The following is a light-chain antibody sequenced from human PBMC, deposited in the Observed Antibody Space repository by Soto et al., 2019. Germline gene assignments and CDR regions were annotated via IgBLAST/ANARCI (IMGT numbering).Light chain of an antibody. V-gene: IGLV2-23*01. CDR2: EGS. J-gene: IGLJ1*01. CDR3: CSYAGSSTFYV. CDR1: SSNIGADFG. Sequence: QSVLTQPPSVSGAPGQTITISCTGSSSNIGADFGVHWYQQLPGAAPKLMIYEGSKRPSGVSNRFSGSKSGNTASLTISGLQAEDEADYYCCSYAGSSTFYVFGTGTKLTVL.